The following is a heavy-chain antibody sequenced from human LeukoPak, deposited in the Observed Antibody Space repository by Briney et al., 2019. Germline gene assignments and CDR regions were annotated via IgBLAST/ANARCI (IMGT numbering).Heavy chain of an antibody. D-gene: IGHD6-19*01. CDR1: GFTFSSYG. V-gene: IGHV3-30*02. Sequence: GGSLRLSCAAPGFTFSSYGMHWVRQAPGKGLEWVAFIRYDGSNKYHADSVKGRFTISRDNSKNTLYLQMNSLRAEDTAVYYCAKDREQWLDYFDYWGQGTLVTVSS. CDR2: IRYDGSNK. J-gene: IGHJ4*02. CDR3: AKDREQWLDYFDY.